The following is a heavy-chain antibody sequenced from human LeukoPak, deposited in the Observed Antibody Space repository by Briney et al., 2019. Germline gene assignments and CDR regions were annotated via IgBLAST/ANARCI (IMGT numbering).Heavy chain of an antibody. J-gene: IGHJ4*02. Sequence: GGSQRLSCTASGFTFSNYWMHWVRQAPGKGLVWVSRIKSDGSTTTYADSVKGRFTISRDNAKSTLYLQMNSLRAEDTAVYYCVRLADPGYWGQGTLVTVSS. CDR1: GFTFSNYW. V-gene: IGHV3-74*01. D-gene: IGHD6-19*01. CDR2: IKSDGSTT. CDR3: VRLADPGY.